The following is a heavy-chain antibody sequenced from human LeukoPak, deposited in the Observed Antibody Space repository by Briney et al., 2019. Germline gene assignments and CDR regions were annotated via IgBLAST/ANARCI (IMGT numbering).Heavy chain of an antibody. CDR2: IYTSGST. V-gene: IGHV4-4*07. CDR1: GGSISTYY. D-gene: IGHD3-22*01. J-gene: IGHJ6*03. Sequence: SETLSLTCTVSGGSISTYYWSWIRQPAGKGLEWIGRIYTSGSTNYNPSLKSRVTISVDTSKNQFSLKLSSVTAADTAVYYCARDSGGYDSSGYYDGNYYYYYMDVWGKGTTVTISS. CDR3: ARDSGGYDSSGYYDGNYYYYYMDV.